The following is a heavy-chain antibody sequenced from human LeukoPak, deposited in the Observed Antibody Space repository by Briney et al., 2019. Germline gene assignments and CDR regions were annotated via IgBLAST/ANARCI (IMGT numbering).Heavy chain of an antibody. Sequence: GGSLRLSCAASGFTVSSNYMSWVRQAPGKGLEWVSVIYSGGSTYYADSVKGRFTISRDNSKNTLYLQMNSLRAEDTAAYYCARDRYDILTGYNGAFDVWGQGTKVTVSS. CDR2: IYSGGST. J-gene: IGHJ3*01. CDR1: GFTVSSNY. D-gene: IGHD3-9*01. CDR3: ARDRYDILTGYNGAFDV. V-gene: IGHV3-66*01.